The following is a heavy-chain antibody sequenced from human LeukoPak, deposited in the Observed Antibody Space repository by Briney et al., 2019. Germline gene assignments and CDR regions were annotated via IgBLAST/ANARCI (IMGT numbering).Heavy chain of an antibody. CDR3: VKDSSSGSYFDY. D-gene: IGHD3-10*01. J-gene: IGHJ4*02. V-gene: IGHV3-64D*06. CDR2: ISSNGGST. Sequence: GGSLRLSCSASGFTFSRYAMHWVRQAPGKGLEYVSAISSNGGSTYYADSVKGRFTISRDNSRNTLHLQMSSLRVEDTAVYYCVKDSSSGSYFDYWGQGTLVTVST. CDR1: GFTFSRYA.